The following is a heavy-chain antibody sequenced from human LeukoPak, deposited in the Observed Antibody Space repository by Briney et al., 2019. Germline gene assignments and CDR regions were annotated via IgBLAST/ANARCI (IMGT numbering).Heavy chain of an antibody. D-gene: IGHD3-10*01. Sequence: SETLSLTCTVSGGSISSSSYYWSWIRQHPGKGLEWIGYIYYSGSTYYNPSLKSRVTISVDTSKNRFSLKLSSVTAADTAVYYCARDSITAYYYGSGSSLSGGIDYWGQGTLVTVSS. CDR3: ARDSITAYYYGSGSSLSGGIDY. CDR1: GGSISSSSYY. V-gene: IGHV4-31*03. J-gene: IGHJ4*02. CDR2: IYYSGST.